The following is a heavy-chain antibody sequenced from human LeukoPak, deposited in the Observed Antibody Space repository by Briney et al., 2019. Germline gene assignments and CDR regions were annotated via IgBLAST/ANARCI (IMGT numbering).Heavy chain of an antibody. CDR3: AKQGISSSSLSYFDY. D-gene: IGHD2-2*01. V-gene: IGHV4-59*01. CDR1: GGSINSYY. CDR2: IYDSGST. J-gene: IGHJ4*01. Sequence: SETLSLTCTVSGGSINSYYWSWIRQPPGKGLEWIGNIYDSGSTNYNPSLKSRVTISVDTSKNQCSLKLSSVTAADTAVYYCAKQGISSSSLSYFDYWGQGTLVNVSS.